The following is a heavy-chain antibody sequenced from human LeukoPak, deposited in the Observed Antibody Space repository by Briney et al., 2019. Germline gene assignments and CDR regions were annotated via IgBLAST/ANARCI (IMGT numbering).Heavy chain of an antibody. V-gene: IGHV1-18*01. CDR2: ISAYNGNT. D-gene: IGHD6-13*01. Sequence: ASVKVSCKASGYTFTSYGISWVRQAPGQGLEWMGWISAYNGNTNYAQKLQGRVTMTTDTSTNTAYMELRSLRSDDTAVYYCARSPGDSSSWYWDPNFDYWGQGTLVTVSS. CDR1: GYTFTSYG. J-gene: IGHJ4*02. CDR3: ARSPGDSSSWYWDPNFDY.